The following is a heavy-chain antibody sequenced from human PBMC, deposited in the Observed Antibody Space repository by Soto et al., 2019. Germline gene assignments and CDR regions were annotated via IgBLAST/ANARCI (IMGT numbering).Heavy chain of an antibody. CDR1: GYSISSSNW. CDR2: IYYSGTT. CDR3: ARDSISGRYGDYGTNYFDY. V-gene: IGHV4-28*03. D-gene: IGHD4-17*01. Sequence: SETLSLTCAVSGYSISSSNWWGWIRQPPGKGLEWIGYIYYSGTTYYNPSLKSRVTMSVDTSKNQFSLKLTSVTAEDTAVYYCARDSISGRYGDYGTNYFDYWGQGTLVTVSS. J-gene: IGHJ4*02.